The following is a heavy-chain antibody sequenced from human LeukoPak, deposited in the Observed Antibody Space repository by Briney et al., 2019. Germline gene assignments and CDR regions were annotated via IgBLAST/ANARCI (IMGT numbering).Heavy chain of an antibody. CDR3: ARTVVTNYYYYYGMDV. V-gene: IGHV4-59*08. Sequence: PSETLSLTCIVSGGSITNYYWGWIRQPPGKGLEWIGYIYYSGSTNYSPSLKSRVTISVDMSKNQFSLKLSSVTAADTAVYYCARTVVTNYYYYYGMDVWGQGTTVTVSS. J-gene: IGHJ6*02. CDR2: IYYSGST. D-gene: IGHD5-12*01. CDR1: GGSITNYY.